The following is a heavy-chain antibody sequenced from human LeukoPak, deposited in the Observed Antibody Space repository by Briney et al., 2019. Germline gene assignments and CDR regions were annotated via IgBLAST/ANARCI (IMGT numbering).Heavy chain of an antibody. D-gene: IGHD4-17*01. CDR1: GFTFSSYG. J-gene: IGHJ6*02. CDR2: ISYDGSNK. V-gene: IGHV3-30*18. Sequence: PGGSLRLSCAASGFTFSSYGMHWVRQAPGKGLEWVAVISYDGSNKYYADSVKGRFTISRDNSKNTLYLQMNSLRADDTAVFYCAKDKTSSTVTTFYDGMDVWGQGTTVTVSS. CDR3: AKDKTSSTVTTFYDGMDV.